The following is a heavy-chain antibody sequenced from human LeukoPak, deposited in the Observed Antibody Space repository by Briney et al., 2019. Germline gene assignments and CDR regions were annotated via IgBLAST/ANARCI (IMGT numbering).Heavy chain of an antibody. CDR2: YYYGGST. D-gene: IGHD3-3*01. V-gene: IGHV4-59*02. J-gene: IGHJ3*01. CDR1: GGSVNSHF. Sequence: SETLSLTCAVSGGSVNSHFCSWVRHSPGKELEWIGYYYYGGSTLYNPSLSSRVTISVDASKNHFSLRLNSVTGADTGVYYCAIMGSAYGNAFDVWGQGTMVTVPP. CDR3: AIMGSAYGNAFDV.